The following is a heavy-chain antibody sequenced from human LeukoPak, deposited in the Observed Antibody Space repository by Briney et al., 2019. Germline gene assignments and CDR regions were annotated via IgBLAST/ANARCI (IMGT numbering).Heavy chain of an antibody. V-gene: IGHV1-2*06. D-gene: IGHD6-13*01. CDR1: GYTLTGYY. J-gene: IGHJ4*02. CDR3: ARDRLAGAGSGG. CDR2: INPNSGGA. Sequence: ASVRVSCTASGYTLTGYYIHWVRQAPGQGLEWMGRINPNSGGANYAQKFQGTVTMTRDTSINTAYMELSRLKSDDTAVYYCARDRLAGAGSGGWGQGTLVTVSS.